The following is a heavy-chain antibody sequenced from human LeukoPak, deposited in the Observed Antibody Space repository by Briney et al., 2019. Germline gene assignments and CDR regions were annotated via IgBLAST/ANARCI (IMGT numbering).Heavy chain of an antibody. V-gene: IGHV3-48*02. CDR2: VSDSFNK. Sequence: GGSLRLSCAASGFTFSSYTMNWVRPAPGKGLEWVSSVSDSFNKHYSDSVKGRFTISRDNAGKSLYLQMNSLRDEDTAVYHCARDGLHTAHFDYWGQGTLVTVSS. CDR3: ARDGLHTAHFDY. D-gene: IGHD5-18*01. CDR1: GFTFSSYT. J-gene: IGHJ4*02.